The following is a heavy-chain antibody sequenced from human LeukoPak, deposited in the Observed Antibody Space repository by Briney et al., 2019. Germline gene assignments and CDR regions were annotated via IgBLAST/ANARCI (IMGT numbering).Heavy chain of an antibody. V-gene: IGHV3-11*06. D-gene: IGHD2-2*01. CDR1: GFTFSDYY. CDR2: ISSSSSYT. Sequence: GGSLRLSCAASGFTFSDYYMSWIRQAPGKGLEGVSYISSSSSYTNYADSVKGRFTISRDNAKNSLYLQMNSLRAEDTAVYYCSRDDKRYCSSTSCSAEDYWGQGTLVTVSS. CDR3: SRDDKRYCSSTSCSAEDY. J-gene: IGHJ4*02.